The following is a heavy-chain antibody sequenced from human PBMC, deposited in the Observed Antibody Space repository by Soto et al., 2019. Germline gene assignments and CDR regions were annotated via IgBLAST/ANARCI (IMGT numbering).Heavy chain of an antibody. CDR3: ARSPAGYSYGYGADY. V-gene: IGHV3-33*08. J-gene: IGHJ4*02. D-gene: IGHD5-18*01. CDR2: IWYDGSNK. CDR1: GFTFSSYA. Sequence: QVQLVESGGGVVQPGRSLRLSCAASGFTFSSYAMHWVRQAPGKGLEWVAVIWYDGSNKYYADSVKGRFTISRDNSKNTLYLQMNSLRAEDTAVYYCARSPAGYSYGYGADYWGQGTLVTVSS.